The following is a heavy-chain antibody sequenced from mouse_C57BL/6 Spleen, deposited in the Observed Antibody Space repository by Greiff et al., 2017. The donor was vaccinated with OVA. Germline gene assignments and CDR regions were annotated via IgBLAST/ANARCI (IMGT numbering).Heavy chain of an antibody. V-gene: IGHV1-82*01. J-gene: IGHJ2*01. Sequence: QVQLKQSGPELVKPGASVKISCKASGYAFSSSWMNWVKQRPGKGLEWIGRIYPGDGDTNYNGKFKGKATLTADKSSSTAYMQLSSLTSEDSAVYFCARDFYYYGGFDYWGQGTTLTVSS. CDR3: ARDFYYYGGFDY. CDR1: GYAFSSSW. CDR2: IYPGDGDT. D-gene: IGHD1-1*01.